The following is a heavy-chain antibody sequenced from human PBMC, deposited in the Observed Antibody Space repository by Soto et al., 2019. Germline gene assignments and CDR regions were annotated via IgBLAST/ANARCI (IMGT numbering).Heavy chain of an antibody. CDR1: GFSLSTSGVG. CDR3: AHVYGGYDNFDY. V-gene: IGHV2-5*02. CDR2: IYWDDDK. J-gene: IGHJ4*02. D-gene: IGHD5-12*01. Sequence: QITLKESSPTLVKPTQTLTLTCTFSGFSLSTSGVGVGWIRQPPGKALEWLALIYWDDDKRYSPSLKSRLTITKDTSKNQVVLTMTNTDPVDTATYYCAHVYGGYDNFDYWGQGTLVTVSS.